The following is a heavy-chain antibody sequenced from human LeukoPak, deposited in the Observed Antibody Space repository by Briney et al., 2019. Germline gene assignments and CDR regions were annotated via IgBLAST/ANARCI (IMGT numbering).Heavy chain of an antibody. D-gene: IGHD1-26*01. CDR3: ARGYEEWELLLGAFDI. Sequence: GASVKVSCKAYGYTFTGYYMHWVRQAPGQGLEWMGWINPNSGGTNYAQKFQGRVTMTRDTSISTAYMELSRLRSDDTAVYYCARGYEEWELLLGAFDIWGQGTMVTVSS. J-gene: IGHJ3*02. V-gene: IGHV1-2*02. CDR2: INPNSGGT. CDR1: GYTFTGYY.